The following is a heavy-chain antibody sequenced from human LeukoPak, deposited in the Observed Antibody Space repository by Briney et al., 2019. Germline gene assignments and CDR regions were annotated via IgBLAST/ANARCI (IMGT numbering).Heavy chain of an antibody. V-gene: IGHV3-23*01. CDR2: ISGSGGST. CDR3: ATNYGSGSYPFDY. Sequence: AGGSLRLSCAASGFTFSSYGMSWVRQAPGKGLEWVSAISGSGGSTYYADSVKGRFTISRDNSKNTLYLQMNSLRAEDTAVYYCATNYGSGSYPFDYWGQGTLVTVSS. D-gene: IGHD3-10*01. CDR1: GFTFSSYG. J-gene: IGHJ4*02.